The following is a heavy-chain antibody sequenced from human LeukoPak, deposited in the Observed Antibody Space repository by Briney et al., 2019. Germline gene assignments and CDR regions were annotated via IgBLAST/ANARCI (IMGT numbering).Heavy chain of an antibody. Sequence: GESLKISCKGSGYSFTSYWIGWVRQMPGKGLEWMGIIYPGDSDTRYSPSFQGQDTISADKSISTAYLQWSSLKASDTAMYYCARPGYSYGDYYYMDVWGKGTTVTVSS. CDR3: ARPGYSYGDYYYMDV. V-gene: IGHV5-51*01. D-gene: IGHD5-18*01. CDR1: GYSFTSYW. CDR2: IYPGDSDT. J-gene: IGHJ6*03.